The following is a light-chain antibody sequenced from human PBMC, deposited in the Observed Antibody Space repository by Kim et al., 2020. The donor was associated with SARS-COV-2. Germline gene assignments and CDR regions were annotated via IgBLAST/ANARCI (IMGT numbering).Light chain of an antibody. V-gene: IGKV1-5*01. CDR3: HQYGSSPWS. CDR2: DAS. CDR1: QSVSHY. Sequence: GDRVTIPCRASQSVSHYLAWYQHKPGKAPKLLVYDASSLEGGVPSRFSGSGSGTELTLTITSLQPDDFATYYCHQYGSSPWSFGQGTKVDIK. J-gene: IGKJ1*01.